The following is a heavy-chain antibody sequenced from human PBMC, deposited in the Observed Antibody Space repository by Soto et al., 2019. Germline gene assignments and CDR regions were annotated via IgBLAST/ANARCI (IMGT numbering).Heavy chain of an antibody. V-gene: IGHV4-59*06. CDR3: ARWTLTAAGKRKLYYYGMDV. D-gene: IGHD6-13*01. Sequence: SETLSLTCTVSGGSISSYYWSWIRQPPGKGLEWIGYIYYSGSTYYNPSLKSRVTISVDTSKNQFSLKLSSVTAADTAVYYCARWTLTAAGKRKLYYYGMDVWGQGTTVTVSS. CDR2: IYYSGST. J-gene: IGHJ6*02. CDR1: GGSISSYY.